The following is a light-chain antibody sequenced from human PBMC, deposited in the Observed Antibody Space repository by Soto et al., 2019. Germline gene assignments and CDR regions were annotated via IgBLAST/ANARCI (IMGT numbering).Light chain of an antibody. J-gene: IGKJ5*01. Sequence: DIQMTQSLSSLSASVGDRVTITCQASQNINNYLNWYQQKPGRAPKLLIYDASNLEAGVPSRFRGSGSGTDFTFTISRLQPEDIATYYCQQYENLPTFGQGTQLEIK. V-gene: IGKV1-33*01. CDR2: DAS. CDR1: QNINNY. CDR3: QQYENLPT.